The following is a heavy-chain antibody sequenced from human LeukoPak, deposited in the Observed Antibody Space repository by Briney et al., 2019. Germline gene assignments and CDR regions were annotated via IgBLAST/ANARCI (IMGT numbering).Heavy chain of an antibody. V-gene: IGHV3-21*01. Sequence: VWSRRWSCAAAGFTCGSYSMNWVIQAPGRGLEWVSFISSSTSYIYYADSVKGRFTISRDNAKNSLYLQMNSLRAEDTALYYCATSSPSDYWGQGTLVTVSS. CDR2: ISSSTSYI. J-gene: IGHJ4*02. CDR1: GFTCGSYS. CDR3: ATSSPSDY.